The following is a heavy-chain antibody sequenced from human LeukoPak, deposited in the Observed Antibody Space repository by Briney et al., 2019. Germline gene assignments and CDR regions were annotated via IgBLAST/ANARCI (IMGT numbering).Heavy chain of an antibody. J-gene: IGHJ4*02. V-gene: IGHV3-7*05. CDR3: ATSTAGNDY. D-gene: IGHD4-17*01. CDR2: IKQDGSEK. CDR1: GFTFSSYW. Sequence: ESGGSLRLSCAASGFTFSSYWMSWVRQAPGKGLEWVANIKQDGSEKYYVDSLKGRFTISRDNAKNSLYLQMSSLRAEDTALYYCATSTAGNDYWGQGTLVTVS.